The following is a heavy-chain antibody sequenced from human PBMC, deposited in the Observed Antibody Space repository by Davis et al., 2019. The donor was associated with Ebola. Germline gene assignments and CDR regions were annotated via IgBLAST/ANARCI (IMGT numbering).Heavy chain of an antibody. D-gene: IGHD2-15*01. CDR3: ARDRSGGAFDI. V-gene: IGHV3-48*02. CDR2: IRTGYTTTV. CDR1: GFTFSNDG. Sequence: GESLKISCAASGFTFSNDGMRWVRQAPGKGLEWVSFIRTGYTTTVYYAESVKGRFTGSRDNAKNSLYLQLNDLRDEDTAVYYCARDRSGGAFDIWGQGTMVTVSS. J-gene: IGHJ3*02.